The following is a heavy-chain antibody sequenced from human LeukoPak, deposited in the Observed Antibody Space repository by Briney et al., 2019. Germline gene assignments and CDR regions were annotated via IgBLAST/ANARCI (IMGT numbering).Heavy chain of an antibody. CDR3: VVGGSPGY. CDR1: GLAFSAYK. CDR2: ISTDGYTT. D-gene: IGHD2-15*01. J-gene: IGHJ4*02. V-gene: IGHV3-74*01. Sequence: GGPLRLSCAASGLAFSAYKMHWVRQAPRKGLVWVSRISTDGYTTDYADFVQGRFTASRDNTKNTWSLEMNSLRAEDTAVYYCVVGGSPGYWGQGTLVTVSS.